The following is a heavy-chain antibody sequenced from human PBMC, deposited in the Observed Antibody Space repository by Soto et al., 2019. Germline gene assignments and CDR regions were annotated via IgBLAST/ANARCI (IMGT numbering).Heavy chain of an antibody. J-gene: IGHJ4*02. D-gene: IGHD3-22*01. CDR2: IYYSGTT. CDR1: GFCVATGTVD. Sequence: XETLALSCTVSGFCVATGTVDWSWVRQPPGKRLEWIGKIYYSGTTLYTPSLKNRVTISIDPSRNQFSLKLSSVTAADTAVYFGTTIYYYDDSAYYRYCASWGQGAQVIVSS. V-gene: IGHV4-61*01. CDR3: TTIYYYDDSAYYRYCAS.